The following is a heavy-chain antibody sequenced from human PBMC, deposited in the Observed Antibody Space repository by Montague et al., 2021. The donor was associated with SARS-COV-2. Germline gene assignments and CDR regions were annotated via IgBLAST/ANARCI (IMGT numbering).Heavy chain of an antibody. D-gene: IGHD4-17*01. J-gene: IGHJ3*02. CDR2: IYYSGST. V-gene: IGHV4-39*01. CDR1: GGSIRSSIYY. Sequence: SETLSLTCTVSGGSIRSSIYYWGWIRPPPGTGLDWIGRIYYSGSTYYNSSLKSRVTISVDTSKNQFSLKLSSVTAADTAVYYCAMRGGALDAFDIWGQGTMVSVS. CDR3: AMRGGALDAFDI.